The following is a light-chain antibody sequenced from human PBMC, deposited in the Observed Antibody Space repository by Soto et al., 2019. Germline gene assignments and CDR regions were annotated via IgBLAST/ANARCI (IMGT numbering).Light chain of an antibody. V-gene: IGKV1-39*01. CDR3: QQSYSTIT. CDR2: AAS. Sequence: DIQMTQSPSSLSASVGDRVTITCRASQSITGYLNWYQQKPGKVPKLLIYAASSLQSGVPSRFSGSGSGTDFTLTISSLQPEDFATYYCQQSYSTITFGQGTRLEI. CDR1: QSITGY. J-gene: IGKJ5*01.